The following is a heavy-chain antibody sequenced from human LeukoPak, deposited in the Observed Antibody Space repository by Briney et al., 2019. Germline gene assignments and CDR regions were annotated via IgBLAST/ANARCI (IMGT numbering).Heavy chain of an antibody. Sequence: GGSLRLSCAASGFTFSSYDMHWVRQATGKGLEWVSAIGTAGDTYYPGSVKGRFTISRENAKNSLYLQMNSLRAGDTAVYYCARDRYGSGSYYPGAPNGFDPWGQGTLVTVSS. CDR2: IGTAGDT. J-gene: IGHJ5*02. D-gene: IGHD3-10*01. CDR1: GFTFSSYD. CDR3: ARDRYGSGSYYPGAPNGFDP. V-gene: IGHV3-13*01.